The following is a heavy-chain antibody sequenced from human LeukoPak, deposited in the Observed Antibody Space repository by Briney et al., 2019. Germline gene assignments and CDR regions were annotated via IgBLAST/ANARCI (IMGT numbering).Heavy chain of an antibody. J-gene: IGHJ4*02. CDR3: ARLTRIAVAGRVY. V-gene: IGHV4-39*01. CDR2: IYYSGST. CDR1: GGSISSGDYY. D-gene: IGHD6-19*01. Sequence: PSQTLSLTCTVSGGSISSGDYYCSWIRQPPGKGLEWIGSIYYSGSTYYNPSLKSRVTISVDTSKNQFSLKLSSVTAADTAVYYCARLTRIAVAGRVYWGQGTLVTVSS.